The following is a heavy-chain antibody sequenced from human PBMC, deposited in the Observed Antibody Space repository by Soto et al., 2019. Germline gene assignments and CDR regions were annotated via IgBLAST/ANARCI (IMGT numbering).Heavy chain of an antibody. V-gene: IGHV3-23*01. D-gene: IGHD3-16*01. CDR2: ITGSGGST. CDR3: AKHLDHGGQLDTSENVDY. Sequence: DVQLLESGGGLVQPGGSLRLSCAVSGFTFRTHAMSWVRQAPGKGLEWVTGITGSGGSTYYADSVKGRFTISRDNSKNTIFLQMERLIAEDTATYDWAKHLDHGGQLDTSENVDYWGQGTLVTVSS. J-gene: IGHJ4*02. CDR1: GFTFRTHA.